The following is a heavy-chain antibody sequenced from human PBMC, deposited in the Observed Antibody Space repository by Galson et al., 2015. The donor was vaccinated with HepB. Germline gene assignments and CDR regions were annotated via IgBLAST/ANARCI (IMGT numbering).Heavy chain of an antibody. Sequence: SLRLSCAASGFTFSNYAMHWVRQAPGRGLEWVAVILYDGSHEYYADSVKGRFTISRDNSKNTLYLQMNSLRAEDTAVYYCARTTNYYDSSGGGDYFDSWGQGTLVTVSS. V-gene: IGHV3-30-3*01. J-gene: IGHJ4*02. CDR1: GFTFSNYA. D-gene: IGHD3-22*01. CDR2: ILYDGSHE. CDR3: ARTTNYYDSSGGGDYFDS.